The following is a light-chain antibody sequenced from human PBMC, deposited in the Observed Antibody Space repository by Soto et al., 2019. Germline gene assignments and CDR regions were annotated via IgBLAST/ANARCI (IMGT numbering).Light chain of an antibody. V-gene: IGKV3-11*01. CDR1: ESVSSH. CDR3: QQRSNWPPFT. CDR2: EAS. Sequence: EIVLTQSPATLSLSPGERATLSCRASESVSSHLAWYQQKPGQAPRLLIYEASNRATSIPARFSGSGSGTDFSLTISSLQPDDFALYYCQQRSNWPPFTFGPGTKVEIK. J-gene: IGKJ3*01.